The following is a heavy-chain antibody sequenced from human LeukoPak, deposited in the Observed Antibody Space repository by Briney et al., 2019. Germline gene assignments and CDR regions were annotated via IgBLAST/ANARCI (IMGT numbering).Heavy chain of an antibody. D-gene: IGHD2-15*01. J-gene: IGHJ4*02. V-gene: IGHV4-39*07. CDR1: GGSISSSTYY. Sequence: SETLSLTCTVSGGSISSSTYYWGWIRQPPGKGLEWIGSIYYSGSTYYNPSLKNRVTISVDTSKNQFSLKLSSVTAADTAVYYCAREVGYCSGGSCYSYFDYWGQGTLVTVSS. CDR2: IYYSGST. CDR3: AREVGYCSGGSCYSYFDY.